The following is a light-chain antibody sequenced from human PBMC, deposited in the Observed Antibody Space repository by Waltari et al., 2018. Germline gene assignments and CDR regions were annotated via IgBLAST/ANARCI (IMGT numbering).Light chain of an antibody. J-gene: IGKJ1*01. CDR2: KAS. Sequence: DIQMTQSPSTLSAFVRDRVTITCRASESINSWLAWYQEKPGKAPKLLIQKASNLESGVPSRFSGSGSGTEFTLTISSLQADDFATYYCQQYRINPWTFGQGTKVEI. V-gene: IGKV1-5*03. CDR3: QQYRINPWT. CDR1: ESINSW.